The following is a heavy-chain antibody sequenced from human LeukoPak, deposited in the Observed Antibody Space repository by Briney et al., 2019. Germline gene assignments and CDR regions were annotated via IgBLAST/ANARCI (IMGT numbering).Heavy chain of an antibody. CDR2: INHSGST. V-gene: IGHV4-34*01. J-gene: IGHJ6*03. CDR3: AREWLGYYYYYMDV. CDR1: GGSFSGYY. Sequence: KPSETLSLTCAVYGGSFSGYYWSWIRQPPGKGLEWIGEINHSGSTNYNPSPKSRVTISVDTSKNQFSLKLSSVTAADTAVYYCAREWLGYYYYYMDVWGKGTTVTVSS. D-gene: IGHD2-8*01.